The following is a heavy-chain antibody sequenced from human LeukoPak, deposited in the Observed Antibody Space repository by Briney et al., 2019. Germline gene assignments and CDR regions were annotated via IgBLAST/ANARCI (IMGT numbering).Heavy chain of an antibody. D-gene: IGHD2-2*01. CDR2: IDYSGNA. V-gene: IGHV4-30-4*08. CDR3: AREVDVVGDSDAFDI. J-gene: IGHJ3*02. CDR1: GGSISSTNYY. Sequence: PSQTLSLTCTVSGGSISSTNYYWSWVRQPPGKGLEWIAYIDYSGNAHYSPSLKSRVIISLDTSKNQFSLMMTSLTAADTAIYYRAREVDVVGDSDAFDIWGQGTMVTVSS.